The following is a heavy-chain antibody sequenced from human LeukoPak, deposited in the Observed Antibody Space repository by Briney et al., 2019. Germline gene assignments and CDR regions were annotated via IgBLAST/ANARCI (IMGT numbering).Heavy chain of an antibody. Sequence: ASVKVSCKASGYTFTSYGINWVRQAPGQGLEWVGRISADNGNTNYAQKFQGRVTMTTDTSTSTVYLDLRSLRSDDTAVYYCARPAYSYGTYYYYMDVWGKGTTVTVSS. CDR1: GYTFTSYG. J-gene: IGHJ6*03. CDR3: ARPAYSYGTYYYYMDV. CDR2: ISADNGNT. D-gene: IGHD5-18*01. V-gene: IGHV1-18*01.